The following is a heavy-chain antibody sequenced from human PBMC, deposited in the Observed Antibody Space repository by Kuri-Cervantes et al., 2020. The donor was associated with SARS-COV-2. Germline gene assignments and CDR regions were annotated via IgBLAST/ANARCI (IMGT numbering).Heavy chain of an antibody. CDR2: ISWNSGSI. J-gene: IGHJ4*02. D-gene: IGHD6-6*01. CDR1: GFTFDDYA. Sequence: GGSLRLSCAASGFTFDDYAMHWVRQAPGKGLEWVSGISWNSGSIGYADSVKGRFTISRDNAKNSLYLQMNSLRAEDMALYYCAKDSEYSSSSLDYWGQGTLVTVSS. V-gene: IGHV3-9*03. CDR3: AKDSEYSSSSLDY.